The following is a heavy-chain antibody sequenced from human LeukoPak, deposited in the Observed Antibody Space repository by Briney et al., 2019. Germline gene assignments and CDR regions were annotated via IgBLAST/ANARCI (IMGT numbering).Heavy chain of an antibody. Sequence: SETLSLTYAVYGGSFSGYYWSWIRQPPGKGLEWIGEINHSGSTNYNPSLKSRVTISVDTSKNQFSLKLSSVTAADTAVYYCARVAPSYYDSSGYYFLDYWGQGTLVTVSS. CDR1: GGSFSGYY. V-gene: IGHV4-34*01. CDR2: INHSGST. J-gene: IGHJ4*02. D-gene: IGHD3-22*01. CDR3: ARVAPSYYDSSGYYFLDY.